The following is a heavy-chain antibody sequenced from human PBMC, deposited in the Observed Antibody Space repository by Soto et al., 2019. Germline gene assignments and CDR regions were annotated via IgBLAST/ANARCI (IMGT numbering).Heavy chain of an antibody. CDR3: ARERGYSSSWKNWYFDL. Sequence: SVKVSCKASGGTFSSYAISWVRQAPGQGLEWMGGIIPIFGTANYAQKFQGRVTITADESTSTAYMELSSLRSEDTAVYYCARERGYSSSWKNWYFDLWGRGTLVTVSS. CDR1: GGTFSSYA. J-gene: IGHJ2*01. D-gene: IGHD6-13*01. CDR2: IIPIFGTA. V-gene: IGHV1-69*13.